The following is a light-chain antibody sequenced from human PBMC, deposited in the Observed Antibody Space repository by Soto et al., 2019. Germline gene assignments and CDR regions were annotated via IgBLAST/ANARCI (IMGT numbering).Light chain of an antibody. V-gene: IGLV4-69*01. CDR1: SGHSSYT. CDR3: QTGGTGIQV. Sequence: QPVLTQSPSASASLGASVKLTCILSSGHSSYTIAWHQQQPEKGPRYLMKVNRDGSHSKGDGIPDRFSGSSSGAERYLTISSLQSEDEADYYCQTGGTGIQVFGGGTKVTVL. CDR2: VNRDGSH. J-gene: IGLJ3*02.